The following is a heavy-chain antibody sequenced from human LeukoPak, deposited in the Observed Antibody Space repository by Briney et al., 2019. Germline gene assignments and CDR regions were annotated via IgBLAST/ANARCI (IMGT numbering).Heavy chain of an antibody. CDR3: AKEGYCSGGSCDRGLYYYGMDV. D-gene: IGHD2-15*01. CDR1: GFTFSDYY. J-gene: IGHJ6*02. V-gene: IGHV3-11*01. CDR2: ISSSGSTI. Sequence: GGSLRLSCAASGFTFSDYYMSWIRQAPGKGLEWVSYISSSGSTIYYADSVKGRFTISRDNAKNSLYLQMNSLRAEDTAVYYCAKEGYCSGGSCDRGLYYYGMDVWGQGTTVTVSS.